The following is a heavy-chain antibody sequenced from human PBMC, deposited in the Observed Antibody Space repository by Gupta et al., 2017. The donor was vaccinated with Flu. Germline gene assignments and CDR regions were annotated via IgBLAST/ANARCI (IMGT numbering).Heavy chain of an antibody. CDR2: IIPFIGTP. D-gene: IGHD2-15*01. J-gene: IGHJ4*01. Sequence: QVQLVQSGPEVKTPGSSVKVSCKSSGGIFNSYAITWVRQAPGQGLEWMGGIIPFIGTPLYAQNFQDRVTITADESTTTAYMELRNLRSDDTAVYYCARDGEEPCSGNNCYSPYWGQGTLVTVSS. V-gene: IGHV1-69*01. CDR1: GGIFNSYA. CDR3: ARDGEEPCSGNNCYSPY.